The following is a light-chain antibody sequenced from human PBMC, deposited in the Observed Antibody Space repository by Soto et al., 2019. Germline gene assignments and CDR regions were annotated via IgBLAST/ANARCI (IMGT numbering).Light chain of an antibody. V-gene: IGKV3-15*01. CDR1: QSVGSN. J-gene: IGKJ1*01. CDR3: QEYNIWPWT. CDR2: GAS. Sequence: EIVMTQSPATLSVSPGERATLSCRASQSVGSNLAWYQHKPGQAPRLLIYGASTRATGIPARFSGSGSGTEFTLTISSLQSEDFAAYYCQEYNIWPWTFGQGTKVEI.